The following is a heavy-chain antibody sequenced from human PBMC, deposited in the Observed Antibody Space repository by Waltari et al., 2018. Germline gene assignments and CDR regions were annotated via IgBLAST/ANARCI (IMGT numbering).Heavy chain of an antibody. J-gene: IGHJ4*02. D-gene: IGHD1-26*01. Sequence: QVQLQESGPGLVKPSETLSLTCAVPGYSISSGYYWGWIRQPPGKGLEWIGTIYHSGNTYYTPSLKSRVTISVDTSENQFSLKLTSVTAADTAVYYCARKYSGSLDPFDYSGQGTLVTVSS. V-gene: IGHV4-38-2*01. CDR3: ARKYSGSLDPFDY. CDR2: IYHSGNT. CDR1: GYSISSGYY.